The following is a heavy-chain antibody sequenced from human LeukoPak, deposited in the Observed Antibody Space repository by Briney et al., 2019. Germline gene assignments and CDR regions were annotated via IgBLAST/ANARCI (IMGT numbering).Heavy chain of an antibody. Sequence: PSETLSLTCTVSGGSISSGSYYWSWIRQPAGKGLEWIGRIYTSGSTNYNPSLKSRVTISVDTSNNQFFLKLTSVTAADTAVYYCARWATMTNDAFDIWGQGAMVTVSS. J-gene: IGHJ3*02. CDR2: IYTSGST. D-gene: IGHD5-12*01. CDR1: GGSISSGSYY. V-gene: IGHV4-61*02. CDR3: ARWATMTNDAFDI.